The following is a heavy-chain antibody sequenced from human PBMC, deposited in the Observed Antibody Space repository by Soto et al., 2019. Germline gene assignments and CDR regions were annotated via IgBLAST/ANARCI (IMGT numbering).Heavy chain of an antibody. CDR3: ARQGYYGWGSYYKFQRFEP. V-gene: IGHV4-39*01. CDR2: IYYSRNT. D-gene: IGHD3-10*01. CDR1: CVSISSSSYY. J-gene: IGHJ5*02. Sequence: PSETLSLTSNASCVSISSSSYYCIWIRQPPGKGLEWIGSIYYSRNTYYNPSLKSRATISEHTSNNHFSLNLSSVTAASPAVSDCARQGYYGWGSYYKFQRFEPWGQGTLVSVTS.